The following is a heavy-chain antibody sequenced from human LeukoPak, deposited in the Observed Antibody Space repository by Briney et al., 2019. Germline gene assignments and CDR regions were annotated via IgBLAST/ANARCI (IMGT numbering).Heavy chain of an antibody. Sequence: ASVKVSCKASGYTFTSYGISWVRQAPGQGLEWMGWISAYNGNTNYAQKLQGRVTMTRDTSISTAYMELSRLRSDDTAVYYCARWGAIVLMVYGFDYWGQGTLVTVSS. J-gene: IGHJ4*02. CDR3: ARWGAIVLMVYGFDY. V-gene: IGHV1-18*01. CDR2: ISAYNGNT. CDR1: GYTFTSYG. D-gene: IGHD2-8*01.